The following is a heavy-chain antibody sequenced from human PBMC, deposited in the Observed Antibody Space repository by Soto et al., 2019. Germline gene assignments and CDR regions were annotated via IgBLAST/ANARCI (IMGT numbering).Heavy chain of an antibody. V-gene: IGHV4-59*08. Sequence: SETLSLTCNVSGGSISGYYWSWIRQSPGKGLEYIGYIYYRGSTNYNSSLKSRVTMSVDTPRNQISLKLRSVTAADTAVYYCARQDGQTTETTVRVWFDPSAQGTLVTVSS. CDR3: ARQDGQTTETTVRVWFDP. CDR2: IYYRGST. D-gene: IGHD4-17*01. J-gene: IGHJ5*02. CDR1: GGSISGYY.